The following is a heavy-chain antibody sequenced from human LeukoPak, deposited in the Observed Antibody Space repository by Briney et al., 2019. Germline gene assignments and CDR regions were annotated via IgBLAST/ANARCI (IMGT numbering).Heavy chain of an antibody. D-gene: IGHD3-3*01. CDR1: GLTFNNYW. J-gene: IGHJ5*02. V-gene: IGHV3-7*04. CDR2: INQDGSEK. CDR3: TKDFGWLDP. Sequence: PGGSLRLSCAASGLTFNNYWMSWVRQAPGKGLEWVANINQDGSEKYYVDSVKGRFVISRDNAKNSLYLQMNGLRGEDTAVYYCTKDFGWLDPWGQGTLVTVSS.